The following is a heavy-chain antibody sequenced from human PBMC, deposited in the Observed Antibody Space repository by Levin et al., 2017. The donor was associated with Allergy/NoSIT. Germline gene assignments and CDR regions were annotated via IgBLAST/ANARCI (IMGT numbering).Heavy chain of an antibody. CDR1: GGSISSGDYY. V-gene: IGHV4-30-4*01. CDR2: IYYSGST. CDR3: ARAWGYCSSTSGPYNWYFDL. Sequence: SETLSLTCTVSGGSISSGDYYWSWIRQPPGKGLEWIGYIYYSGSTYYNPSLKSRFTISVDTSKNQFSLKLSSVTDADTAVYYCARAWGYCSSTSGPYNWYFDLWGRGNLVTVSS. D-gene: IGHD2-2*01. J-gene: IGHJ2*01.